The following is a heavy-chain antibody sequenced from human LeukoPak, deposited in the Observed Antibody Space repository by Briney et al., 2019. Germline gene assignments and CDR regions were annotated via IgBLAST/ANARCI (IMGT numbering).Heavy chain of an antibody. J-gene: IGHJ6*02. V-gene: IGHV5-51*01. CDR3: ARRFRVPVGTEYCFYGMDV. CDR1: GYDFTIYW. CDR2: IYPGNSDT. Sequence: GSLKIPCEASGYDFTIYWIAWVRQMPGKGLEWMGIIYPGNSDTRYSPSFQGQVTISADKSINTAYLQWTSLKASHTAMYYCARRFRVPVGTEYCFYGMDVWGQGTTVTVSS. D-gene: IGHD6-13*01.